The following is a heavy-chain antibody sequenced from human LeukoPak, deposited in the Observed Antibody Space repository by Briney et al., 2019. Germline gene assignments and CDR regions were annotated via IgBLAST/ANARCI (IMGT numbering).Heavy chain of an antibody. V-gene: IGHV4-4*07. D-gene: IGHD2-2*01. CDR1: GGSISSYY. CDR2: IYTSGIT. Sequence: PSETLSLTCTVSGGSISSYYWSWIRQPAGKGLEWIGRIYTSGITSNNPSFKSRVTMSVDTSKNQFSLKLISMTAADTAVYYCARGGIPAAISMNWFDPWGQGTLVTVSS. CDR3: ARGGIPAAISMNWFDP. J-gene: IGHJ5*02.